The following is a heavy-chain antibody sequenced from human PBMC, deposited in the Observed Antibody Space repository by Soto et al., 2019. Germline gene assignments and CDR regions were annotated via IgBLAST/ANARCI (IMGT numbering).Heavy chain of an antibody. Sequence: GGSLRLSCAASGFTFSSYGMHWVRQAPGKGLEWVAVIWYNGSDKKYADSVKGRFTISRDNSEKTLYLQMNSLRAEDTAVYYCAKYYGAWTALYFYGMDVWRQGTTVTVSS. J-gene: IGHJ6*02. V-gene: IGHV3-33*06. D-gene: IGHD4-17*01. CDR2: IWYNGSDK. CDR1: GFTFSSYG. CDR3: AKYYGAWTALYFYGMDV.